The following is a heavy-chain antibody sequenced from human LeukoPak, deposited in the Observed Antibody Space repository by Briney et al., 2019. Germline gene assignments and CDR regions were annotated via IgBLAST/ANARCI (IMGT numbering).Heavy chain of an antibody. V-gene: IGHV4-61*02. D-gene: IGHD6-13*01. J-gene: IGHJ4*02. CDR3: ARADIAAAGDAFDY. Sequence: PSETLSLTCTVSGGSISSGSYYWSWIRQPAGKGLEWIGRIYTSGSTNYNPSLKSRVTISVDTSKNQFSLKLNSVTAADTAVYYCARADIAAAGDAFDYWGQGTLVTVSS. CDR2: IYTSGST. CDR1: GGSISSGSYY.